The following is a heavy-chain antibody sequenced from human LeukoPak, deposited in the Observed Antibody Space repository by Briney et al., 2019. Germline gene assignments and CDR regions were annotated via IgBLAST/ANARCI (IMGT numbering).Heavy chain of an antibody. D-gene: IGHD2-2*01. J-gene: IGHJ4*02. CDR3: ARDSGYQLLWY. CDR2: MNPNSGNT. V-gene: IGHV1-8*01. CDR1: GYTFTSYD. Sequence: GASVKVSCKASGYTFTSYDINWVRQATGQGLEWMGWMNPNSGNTGYAQKFQGRVTITRDTSASTAYMELSSLRSEDTAVYYCARDSGYQLLWYWGQGTLVTVSS.